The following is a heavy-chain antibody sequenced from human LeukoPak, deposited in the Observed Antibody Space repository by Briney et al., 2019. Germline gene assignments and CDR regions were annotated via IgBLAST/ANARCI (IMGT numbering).Heavy chain of an antibody. V-gene: IGHV4-39*01. J-gene: IGHJ4*02. D-gene: IGHD5-18*01. CDR1: GASISSGRNY. CDR2: IYYSGNS. Sequence: PSETLSLTCNVSGASISSGRNYWGWIRQSPGKGLEWIASIYYSGNSYYNPSLKSRVSISVDTSKNHISLKLFSLTAADTALYYCARHLSGSAMMHYFDYWGQGNLVTVSS. CDR3: ARHLSGSAMMHYFDY.